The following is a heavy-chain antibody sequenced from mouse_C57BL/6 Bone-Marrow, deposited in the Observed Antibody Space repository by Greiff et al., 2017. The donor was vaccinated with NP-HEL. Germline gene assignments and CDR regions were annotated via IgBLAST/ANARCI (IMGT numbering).Heavy chain of an antibody. CDR3: ARSIYYDYADDPFYAMDY. J-gene: IGHJ4*01. V-gene: IGHV7-3*01. Sequence: EVKLMESGGGLVHPGGSLSVYCAACGCSLTRWGGQLVGGAHGPRLSLFCFIRTGGGGYTTEYSASVKGRFTISRDNSQSILYLQMNALRAEDSATYYCARSIYYDYADDPFYAMDYWGQGTSVTVSS. CDR2: IRTGGGGYTT. CDR1: GCSLTRWG. D-gene: IGHD2-4*01.